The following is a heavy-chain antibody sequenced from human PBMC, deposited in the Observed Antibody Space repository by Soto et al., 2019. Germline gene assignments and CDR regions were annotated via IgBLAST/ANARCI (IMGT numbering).Heavy chain of an antibody. Sequence: ASVKVSCKASGGTFSSYAISWVRQAPGQGLEWMGGIIPIFGTANYAQKFQGRVTITADESTSTAYMELSSLRSEDTAVYYCARDRGSGSKSDYWGQGTLVTVSS. J-gene: IGHJ4*02. D-gene: IGHD1-26*01. V-gene: IGHV1-69*13. CDR1: GGTFSSYA. CDR2: IIPIFGTA. CDR3: ARDRGSGSKSDY.